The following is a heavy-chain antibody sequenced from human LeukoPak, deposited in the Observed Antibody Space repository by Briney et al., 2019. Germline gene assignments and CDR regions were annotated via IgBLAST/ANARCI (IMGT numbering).Heavy chain of an antibody. CDR2: ISGSGGST. CDR3: AKAHYYGSGSYSMPPPED. CDR1: GFTFSSYA. D-gene: IGHD3-10*01. J-gene: IGHJ4*02. Sequence: GGSLRLSCAASGFTFSSYAMSWVRQAPGKGLEWVSAISGSGGSTYYADSVKGRFTISRDNSKNTLYLQMNSLRAEDTAVYYCAKAHYYGSGSYSMPPPEDWGQGTLVTVSS. V-gene: IGHV3-23*01.